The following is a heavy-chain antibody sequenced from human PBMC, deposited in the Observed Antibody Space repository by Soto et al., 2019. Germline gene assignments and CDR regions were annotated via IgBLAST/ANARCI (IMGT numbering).Heavy chain of an antibody. J-gene: IGHJ4*02. D-gene: IGHD1-26*01. Sequence: EVQLVDSGGDLVQPGGSLRLSCAASGFTFSTYWMSWVRQAPGKGLEWVANIDPDGSQKYYVDSVKGRFTISRDNAKNSMYLQTNSLRDEDTAVYYCARDMGPSGAYGYWGQGTLVTVSS. CDR3: ARDMGPSGAYGY. CDR2: IDPDGSQK. CDR1: GFTFSTYW. V-gene: IGHV3-7*03.